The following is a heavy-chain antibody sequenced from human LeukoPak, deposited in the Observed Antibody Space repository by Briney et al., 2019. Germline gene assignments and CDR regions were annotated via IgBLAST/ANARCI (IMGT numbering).Heavy chain of an antibody. CDR2: ISSSSSYI. V-gene: IGHV3-21*01. D-gene: IGHD5-18*01. Sequence: PGGSLRLSCVVSGFTFSSYSMHWVRQAPGKGLEWVSSISSSSSYIYYADSMKGRFTISRGNAKNSLYLQMNSLRAEDTAVYFCAREGLYNYGYVYGYWGQGTLVTVSS. CDR1: GFTFSSYS. J-gene: IGHJ4*02. CDR3: AREGLYNYGYVYGY.